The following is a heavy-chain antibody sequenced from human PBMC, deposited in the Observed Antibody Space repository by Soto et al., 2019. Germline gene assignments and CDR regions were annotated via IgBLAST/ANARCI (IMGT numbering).Heavy chain of an antibody. CDR2: IFSSGTT. CDR1: GDSSGSGNQY. J-gene: IGHJ6*02. CDR3: ARVPSPFDFYYAMDV. Sequence: QVQLRESGPGLVMPSQTLSLTCTVSGDSSGSGNQYWRWIRQAPGRDLEWIGYIFSSGTTYYNPSRRSRLTMSLDTSLNQFSLKLNSVTAADTAVYFCARVPSPFDFYYAMDVWVQGTTVTVSS. V-gene: IGHV4-30-4*01. D-gene: IGHD3-16*01.